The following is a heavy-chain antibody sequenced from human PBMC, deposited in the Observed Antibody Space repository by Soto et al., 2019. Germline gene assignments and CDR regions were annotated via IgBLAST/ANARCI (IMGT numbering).Heavy chain of an antibody. CDR1: GYTFTGHY. D-gene: IGHD3-10*01. CDR2: LKSDNGGT. Sequence: QVQLVQSGAQVKPPGASVKVSCKASGYTFTGHYMHWVRQVSGKRLEHLGWLKSDNGGTYYAPKFQDRVTFTRDTSTSTAYMELSGLQSDDTAVYFCARDLCPLGSGSACPLYGLDIWGQGTTVVVS. CDR3: ARDLCPLGSGSACPLYGLDI. V-gene: IGHV1-2*02. J-gene: IGHJ6*02.